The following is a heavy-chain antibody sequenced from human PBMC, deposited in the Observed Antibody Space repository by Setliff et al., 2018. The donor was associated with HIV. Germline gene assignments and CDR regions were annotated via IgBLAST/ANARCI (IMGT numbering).Heavy chain of an antibody. J-gene: IGHJ4*02. V-gene: IGHV3-7*03. CDR1: GFTFTTYW. D-gene: IGHD3-22*01. CDR3: ARAYNVYDYRFDSSGYDY. CDR2: INQDGREK. Sequence: GGSLRLSCAASGFTFTTYWMSWVRQAPGKGLEWVANINQDGREKYYVDSVKGRFIASTDNARNSLFLEMNSLRAEDTAVYYCARAYNVYDYRFDSSGYDYWGQGTLVTVSS.